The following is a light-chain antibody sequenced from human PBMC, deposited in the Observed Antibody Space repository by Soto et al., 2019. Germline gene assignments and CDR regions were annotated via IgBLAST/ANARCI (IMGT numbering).Light chain of an antibody. V-gene: IGKV1-5*03. Sequence: DIQMTQSPSTLSASVGDRVTLTCRASQNISSWLAWYQQKPGKAPNXXIYQTSNLERGVPSRFSGRGSGTEYTLTITSLQPDDFATYYCQQYKRYSKTFGQGTKVDI. CDR3: QQYKRYSKT. CDR2: QTS. CDR1: QNISSW. J-gene: IGKJ1*01.